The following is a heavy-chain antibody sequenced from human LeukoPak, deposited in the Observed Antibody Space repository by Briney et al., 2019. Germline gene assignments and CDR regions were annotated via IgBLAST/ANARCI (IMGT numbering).Heavy chain of an antibody. CDR1: GGSISSYY. CDR2: IYYSGST. CDR3: AVAWNAERTFDP. J-gene: IGHJ5*02. D-gene: IGHD1-1*01. V-gene: IGHV4-59*12. Sequence: SETLSLTCTVSGGSISSYYWSWIRQPPGKGLEWIGYIYYSGSTNYNPSLKSRVTISRDTSKNEVSLSLHSVTAADTAIYYCAVAWNAERTFDPWGQGTLVTVSS.